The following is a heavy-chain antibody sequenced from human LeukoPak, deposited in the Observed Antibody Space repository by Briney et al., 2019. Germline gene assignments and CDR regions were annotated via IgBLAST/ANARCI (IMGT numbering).Heavy chain of an antibody. CDR1: GYSFTSYW. V-gene: IGHV5-51*01. CDR3: ARQRFTVTKVRGPHYYYYMDV. CDR2: IYPGDSDT. D-gene: IGHD4-17*01. J-gene: IGHJ6*03. Sequence: GESLKISCKGSGYSFTSYWIGWVRQMPGKGLEWMGIIYPGDSDTRYSPSFQGQVTISADKSISTAYLQWSSLKASDTAMYYCARQRFTVTKVRGPHYYYYMDVWGKGTTVTVSS.